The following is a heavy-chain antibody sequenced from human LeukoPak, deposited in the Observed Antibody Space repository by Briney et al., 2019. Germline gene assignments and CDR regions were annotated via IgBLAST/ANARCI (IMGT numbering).Heavy chain of an antibody. CDR3: ARGPVVVVAATSLDY. V-gene: IGHV1-46*01. J-gene: IGHJ4*02. CDR2: INPSGGST. Sequence: ASVKVSCKASGYTFTSYYMHWVRQAPGQGLEWMGIINPSGGSTSYAQKFQGRVTMTRDTSTSTVYMELSSLRSEDTAVYYCARGPVVVVAATSLDYWGQGTLVTVSS. CDR1: GYTFTSYY. D-gene: IGHD2-15*01.